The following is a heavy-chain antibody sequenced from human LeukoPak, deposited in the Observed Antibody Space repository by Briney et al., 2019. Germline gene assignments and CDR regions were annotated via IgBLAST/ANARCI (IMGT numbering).Heavy chain of an antibody. CDR1: GFAFSSYA. J-gene: IGHJ6*02. Sequence: GGSLRLSCAASGFAFSSYAMHWVRQAPGKGLEWVAVVSYDGRNKYYADSVKGRFTISRDNSKSTLSLQMNSLRAEDTAVYYCARGRSGSNTSRSPFYYYYYGMDVWGQETTVTVSS. V-gene: IGHV3-30*04. CDR2: VSYDGRNK. CDR3: ARGRSGSNTSRSPFYYYYYGMDV. D-gene: IGHD2-2*01.